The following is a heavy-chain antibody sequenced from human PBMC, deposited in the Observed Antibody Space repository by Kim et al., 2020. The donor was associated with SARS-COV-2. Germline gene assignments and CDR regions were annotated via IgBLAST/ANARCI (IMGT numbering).Heavy chain of an antibody. Sequence: SETLSLTCAVSGGSISTINWWSWVRQPPGKGLEWIREIYHSGTTTYNPSLESRVSISVDKSKNQFSLKLSSVTAADTAVYYCARDRPHTYGSGTYMDVWGQGTTVTVSS. V-gene: IGHV4-4*02. CDR2: IYHSGTT. CDR1: GGSISTINW. CDR3: ARDRPHTYGSGTYMDV. D-gene: IGHD3-10*01. J-gene: IGHJ6*02.